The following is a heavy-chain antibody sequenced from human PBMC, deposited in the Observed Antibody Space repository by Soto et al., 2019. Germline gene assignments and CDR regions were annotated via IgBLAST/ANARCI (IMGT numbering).Heavy chain of an antibody. CDR3: VASLAASGLNWLDP. J-gene: IGHJ5*02. CDR2: IYTSGST. V-gene: IGHV4-4*07. D-gene: IGHD6-13*01. Sequence: SETLSLTCTVSGGSISSYYWSWIRQPAGKGLEWIGRIYTSGSTNYNPSLKSRVTMSVDTSKNQFSLKLSSVTAADTAVYYCVASLAASGLNWLDPWGRGTLVTVPQ. CDR1: GGSISSYY.